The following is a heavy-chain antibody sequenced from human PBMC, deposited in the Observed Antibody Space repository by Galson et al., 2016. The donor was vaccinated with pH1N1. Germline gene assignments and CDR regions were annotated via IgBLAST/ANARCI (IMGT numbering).Heavy chain of an antibody. Sequence: SVKVSCKASGGSFAKYAVSWVRQAPGQGLEWMGRIIPIYGTANYAQKFQGRVTITADEYTTTVYMELNSLISEDTAIYYGARPGRTETTKEGFAWGYGMDVWGQGTTVTVSS. CDR1: GGSFAKYA. V-gene: IGHV1-69*13. CDR3: ARPGRTETTKEGFAWGYGMDV. J-gene: IGHJ6*02. D-gene: IGHD1-1*01. CDR2: IIPIYGTA.